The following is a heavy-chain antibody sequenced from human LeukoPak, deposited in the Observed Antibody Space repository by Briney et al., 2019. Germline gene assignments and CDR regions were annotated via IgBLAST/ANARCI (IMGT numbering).Heavy chain of an antibody. J-gene: IGHJ4*02. CDR1: GFTVSSNY. V-gene: IGHV4-39*07. Sequence: GSLRLSCAASGFTVSSNYMAWVRQPPGKGLEWIASGDYSGGTYYNPSLESRVAISADMSKNQISLKLTSVTGADTAVYYCAGERGEEYSSGWYKTNYFYNWGQGIRVTVSS. D-gene: IGHD6-19*01. CDR3: AGERGEEYSSGWYKTNYFYN. CDR2: GDYSGGT.